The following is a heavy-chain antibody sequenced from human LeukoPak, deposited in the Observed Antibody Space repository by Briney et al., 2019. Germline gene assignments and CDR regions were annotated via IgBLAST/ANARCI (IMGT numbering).Heavy chain of an antibody. Sequence: GASVKVSCKASGYTFTGYYMHWVRQAPGQGLEWMGWINPNSGGTDYAQKFQGRATMTRDTSITTVHMDLSSLTSDDTAVYYCAKVSRLGCSGSICYSAFDYWGPGTLVTVSS. J-gene: IGHJ4*02. CDR2: INPNSGGT. D-gene: IGHD2-15*01. CDR3: AKVSRLGCSGSICYSAFDY. CDR1: GYTFTGYY. V-gene: IGHV1-2*02.